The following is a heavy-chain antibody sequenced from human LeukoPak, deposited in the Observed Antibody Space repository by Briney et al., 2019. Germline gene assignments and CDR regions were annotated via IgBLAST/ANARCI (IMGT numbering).Heavy chain of an antibody. V-gene: IGHV3-20*04. CDR3: AREYASLGFDI. J-gene: IGHJ3*02. CDR2: INWNGVST. Sequence: PGGSLRLSWAASGFTFDDRGMSWVRQAPGKGLEWVSGINWNGVSTAYTDSVKGRFTISRDHAKKSLYMHMNSLRDEDTALYYCAREYASLGFDIWGQGTMVTVSS. D-gene: IGHD7-27*01. CDR1: GFTFDDRG.